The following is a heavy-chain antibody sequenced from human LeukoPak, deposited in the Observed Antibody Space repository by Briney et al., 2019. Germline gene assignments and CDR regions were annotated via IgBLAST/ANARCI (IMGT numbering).Heavy chain of an antibody. J-gene: IGHJ4*02. Sequence: PSETLSLTCTVSGGSISSYYWSWIRQPAGKGLEWIGRIYTSGSTNYNPSLKSRVTMSVDTSKNQLSLRLTSVTAADTAVYYRARWDGDSHFDYWGQGTLVTVSS. V-gene: IGHV4-4*07. CDR2: IYTSGST. CDR1: GGSISSYY. CDR3: ARWDGDSHFDY. D-gene: IGHD4-17*01.